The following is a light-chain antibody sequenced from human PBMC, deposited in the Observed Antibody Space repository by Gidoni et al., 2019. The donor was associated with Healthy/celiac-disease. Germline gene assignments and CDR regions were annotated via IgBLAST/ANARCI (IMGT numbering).Light chain of an antibody. CDR3: SSYTSSSTLRV. V-gene: IGLV2-14*03. CDR1: SSDVGGYNY. Sequence: QSALTQPASVSGSPGQSLTISCTGTSSDVGGYNYVSWYQPHPGKAPKLMIYDVSNRPSGVSNRFSGSKSGNTASLTISGLQAEDEADYYCSSYTSSSTLRVFGGGTKLTVL. CDR2: DVS. J-gene: IGLJ3*02.